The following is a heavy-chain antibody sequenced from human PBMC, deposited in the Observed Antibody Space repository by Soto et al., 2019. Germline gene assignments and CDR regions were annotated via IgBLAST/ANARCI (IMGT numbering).Heavy chain of an antibody. CDR3: AKGRYDFWSPYYFDS. Sequence: LRXSCVWTGWNVDEFAMHSVRQAPGKGLEWVSGITWNSRVLAYADSVKGRFTISRDNARNSLYLQMDSLRDEDTALYYCAKGRYDFWSPYYFDSWGQGTLVTVSS. J-gene: IGHJ4*02. CDR1: GWNVDEFA. V-gene: IGHV3-9*01. CDR2: ITWNSRVL. D-gene: IGHD3-3*01.